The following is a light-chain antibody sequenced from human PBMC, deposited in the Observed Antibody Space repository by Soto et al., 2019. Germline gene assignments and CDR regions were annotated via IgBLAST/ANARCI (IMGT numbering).Light chain of an antibody. J-gene: IGLJ1*01. CDR1: SSVVGGYEF. CDR3: GSYSSTTTREV. Sequence: QSALAQPASVSGSPGQSITISCTGASSVVGGYEFVPWYQHHPGTPPKLIIYEVTHRPSGVSHRFSGSTSASTASPTISGPQVDDEADYFCGSYSSTTTREVFGTGTKVTVL. CDR2: EVT. V-gene: IGLV2-14*01.